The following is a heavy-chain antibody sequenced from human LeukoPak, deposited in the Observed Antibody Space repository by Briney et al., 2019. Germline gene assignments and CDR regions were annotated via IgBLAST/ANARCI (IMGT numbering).Heavy chain of an antibody. CDR3: ARDGVHQGGYYSYYMDV. D-gene: IGHD2-8*01. CDR2: IHYSGTT. Sequence: PSETLSLTCTVSGGSISSHYWSWLRQPPGKGLEWIGYIHYSGTTNYNPSLKSRVTMSVDTSKNQFSLKMISVTAADTAVYYCARDGVHQGGYYSYYMDVWGKGTTVTVSS. V-gene: IGHV4-59*11. J-gene: IGHJ6*03. CDR1: GGSISSHY.